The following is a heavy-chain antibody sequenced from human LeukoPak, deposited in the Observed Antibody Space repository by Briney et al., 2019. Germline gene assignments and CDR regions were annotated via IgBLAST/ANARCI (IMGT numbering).Heavy chain of an antibody. CDR1: GYSFTDYW. CDR3: ARSDYYYDSSGYFNFDY. J-gene: IGHJ4*02. Sequence: GESLKISCKGSGYSFTDYWIGWVRQMPGKGLEWMGIIYPGDSDTRYSPSFQGQVTISADKSISTAYLQWSSLKASDTAMYYCARSDYYYDSSGYFNFDYWAREPWSPSPQ. V-gene: IGHV5-51*01. CDR2: IYPGDSDT. D-gene: IGHD3-22*01.